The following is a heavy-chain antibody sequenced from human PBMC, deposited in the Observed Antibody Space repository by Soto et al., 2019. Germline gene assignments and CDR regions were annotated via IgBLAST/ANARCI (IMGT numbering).Heavy chain of an antibody. CDR3: ARGRRYSYGYENFYYYYGMDV. J-gene: IGHJ6*02. CDR2: INHSGST. D-gene: IGHD5-18*01. Sequence: SETLSLTCAVYGGSFSGYYWSWIRQPPGKGLEWIGEINHSGSTNYNPSLKSRVTISVDTSKNQFSLKLSSVTAADTAVYYCARGRRYSYGYENFYYYYGMDVWGQGTTVTVSS. V-gene: IGHV4-34*01. CDR1: GGSFSGYY.